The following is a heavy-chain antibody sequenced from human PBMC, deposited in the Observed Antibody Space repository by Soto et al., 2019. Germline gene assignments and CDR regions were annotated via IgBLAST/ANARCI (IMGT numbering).Heavy chain of an antibody. CDR1: GFTFSSET. CDR3: ATREGFAY. V-gene: IGHV3-64*07. CDR2: ISKNGDST. Sequence: EVQLMESGGGVVQPGGPLGLSCAASGFTFSSETMFWVRQAPGKGREHITAISKNGDSTFYADSVKGRFSISRDNSKNTLYLQMGSLRAEDMAVYYCATREGFAYWGQGTLVTVSS. J-gene: IGHJ4*02.